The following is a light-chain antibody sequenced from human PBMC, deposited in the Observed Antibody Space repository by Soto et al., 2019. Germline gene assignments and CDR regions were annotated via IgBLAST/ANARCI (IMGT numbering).Light chain of an antibody. CDR1: SGYSYYK. Sequence: QAVVTQPPSASASLGASVTLTCTLSSGYSYYKVDWYQQRPGKGPRFVMRVGAGGIVGSKGDGIPDRFSVLGSGLNRYLTIKNIQEEDESDYHCGADHGSGSNFVWVFGGGTQLTVL. J-gene: IGLJ3*02. CDR3: GADHGSGSNFVWV. V-gene: IGLV9-49*01. CDR2: VGAGGIVG.